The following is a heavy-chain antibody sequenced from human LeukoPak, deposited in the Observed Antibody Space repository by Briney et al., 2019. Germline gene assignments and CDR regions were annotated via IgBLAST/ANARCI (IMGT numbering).Heavy chain of an antibody. Sequence: PGGSLRLSCAASGFTFSSYSMNWVRQAPGKGLEWVSSISSSNSYIYYADSVKGRFTISRDNAKNSLYLQMNSLRAEDTAVYYCAREYSSSNPFDYWGQGTLVTVSS. CDR1: GFTFSSYS. CDR2: ISSSNSYI. V-gene: IGHV3-21*01. J-gene: IGHJ4*02. CDR3: AREYSSSNPFDY. D-gene: IGHD6-6*01.